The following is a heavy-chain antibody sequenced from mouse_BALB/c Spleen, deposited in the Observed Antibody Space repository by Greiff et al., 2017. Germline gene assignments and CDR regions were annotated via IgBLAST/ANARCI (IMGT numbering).Heavy chain of an antibody. Sequence: VQLQQSGAELVKPGASVKLSCTASGFNIKDTYMHWVKQRPEQGLEWIGRIDPANGNTKYDPKFQGKATITADTSSNTAYLQLSSLTSEDTAVYYCARVPNRDYWFAYWGQGTLVTVSA. CDR3: ARVPNRDYWFAY. CDR2: IDPANGNT. V-gene: IGHV14-3*02. D-gene: IGHD2-13*01. J-gene: IGHJ3*01. CDR1: GFNIKDTY.